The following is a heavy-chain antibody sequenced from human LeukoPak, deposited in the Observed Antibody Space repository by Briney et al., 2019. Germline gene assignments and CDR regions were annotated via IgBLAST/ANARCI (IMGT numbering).Heavy chain of an antibody. CDR2: IYYSGST. V-gene: IGHV4-39*01. J-gene: IGHJ4*02. CDR3: ARHGTYGSGSYYRDYFDY. D-gene: IGHD3-10*01. Sequence: TFSSFAMTWVRQAPGKGLEWIGSIYYSGSTYYNPSLKSRVTISVDTSKNQFSLKLSSVTAADTAVYYCARHGTYGSGSYYRDYFDYWGQGTLVTVSS. CDR1: TFSSFA.